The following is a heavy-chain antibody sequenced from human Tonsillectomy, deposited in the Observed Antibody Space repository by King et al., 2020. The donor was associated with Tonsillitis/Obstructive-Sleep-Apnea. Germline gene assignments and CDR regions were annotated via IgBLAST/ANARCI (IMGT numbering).Heavy chain of an antibody. CDR1: GFPFSSYE. CDR3: GAAVPAAIKYFQH. CDR2: ISSRGSTK. Sequence: LVESGGGLVQPGGSLRLSCAASGFPFSSYEMNWVRQAPGKGLAWVSYISSRGSTKYYEESVKGRFTISRENARNSLFLQMNSLRAEDTAVYYCGAAVPAAIKYFQHWGHGSLVTVSS. J-gene: IGHJ1*01. D-gene: IGHD2-2*01. V-gene: IGHV3-48*03.